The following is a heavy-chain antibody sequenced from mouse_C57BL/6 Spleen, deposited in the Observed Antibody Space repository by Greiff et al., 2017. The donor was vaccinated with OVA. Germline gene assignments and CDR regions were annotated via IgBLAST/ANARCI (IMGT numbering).Heavy chain of an antibody. CDR3: ARWGYGNYVRSWFAY. J-gene: IGHJ3*01. V-gene: IGHV1-69*01. CDR1: GYTFTSYW. CDR2: IDPSDSYT. Sequence: QVQLRQPGAELVMPGASVKLSCKASGYTFTSYWMHWVKQRPGQGLEWIGEIDPSDSYTNYNQKFKGKSTLTVDKSSSTAYMQLSSLTSEDSAVYYCARWGYGNYVRSWFAYWGQGTLVTVSA. D-gene: IGHD2-10*02.